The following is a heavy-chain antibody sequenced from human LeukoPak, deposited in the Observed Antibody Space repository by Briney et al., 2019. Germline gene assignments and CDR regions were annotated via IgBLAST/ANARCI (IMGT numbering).Heavy chain of an antibody. J-gene: IGHJ5*02. Sequence: GGSLRLSCAASGFTFSSYSMNWVRQAPGKGLEWVSSISGSSSYIYYADSVKGRFTISRDNAKNSLYLQMNSLRAEDTAVYYCARDYWFGEFSLNWFDPWGQGTLVTVSS. CDR3: ARDYWFGEFSLNWFDP. CDR2: ISGSSSYI. D-gene: IGHD3-10*01. V-gene: IGHV3-21*01. CDR1: GFTFSSYS.